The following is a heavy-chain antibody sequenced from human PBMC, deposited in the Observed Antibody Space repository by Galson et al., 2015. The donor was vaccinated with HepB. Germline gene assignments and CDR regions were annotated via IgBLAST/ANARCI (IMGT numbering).Heavy chain of an antibody. CDR1: GFSFSDYY. Sequence: SLRLSCAASGFSFSDYYMSWIRQAPEKGLEWVSYISSRSNYTNHADSVKGRFTISRDNAKNSLYLQMNSLRPEDTAVYYCARGGGLLWFAEAPDPWGQGTLVTVSS. D-gene: IGHD3-10*01. J-gene: IGHJ5*02. CDR3: ARGGGLLWFAEAPDP. V-gene: IGHV3-11*06. CDR2: ISSRSNYT.